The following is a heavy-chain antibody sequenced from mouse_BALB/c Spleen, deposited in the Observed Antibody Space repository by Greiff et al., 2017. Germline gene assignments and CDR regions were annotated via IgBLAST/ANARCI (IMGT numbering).Heavy chain of an antibody. V-gene: IGHV14-3*02. CDR1: GFNIKDTY. J-gene: IGHJ2*01. Sequence: VQLQQSGAELVKPGASVKLSCTASGFNIKDTYMHWVKQRPEQGLEWIGRIDPANGNTKYDPKFQGKATITADTSSNTAYLQLSSLTSEDTAVYYCARSDYYGSSYVDYWGQGTTLTVSS. CDR2: IDPANGNT. D-gene: IGHD1-1*01. CDR3: ARSDYYGSSYVDY.